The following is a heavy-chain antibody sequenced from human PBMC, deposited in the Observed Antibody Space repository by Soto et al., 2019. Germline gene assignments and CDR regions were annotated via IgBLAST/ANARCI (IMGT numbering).Heavy chain of an antibody. V-gene: IGHV1-18*01. Sequence: DSVKVSCKASGYTFTSYGFSWVRQAPGQGLEWMGWISAYNGNTNYAQKVQGRVTMTTDTSTSTAYMELRSLRSDDTAVYYCARVGTGVSSGATVDFWGNGPLVTVSS. D-gene: IGHD1-26*01. CDR1: GYTFTSYG. CDR3: ARVGTGVSSGATVDF. J-gene: IGHJ4*01. CDR2: ISAYNGNT.